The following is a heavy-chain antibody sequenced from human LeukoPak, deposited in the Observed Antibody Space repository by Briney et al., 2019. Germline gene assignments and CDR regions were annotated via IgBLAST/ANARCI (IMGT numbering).Heavy chain of an antibody. CDR2: IYYSGST. Sequence: SETLSLTCTVSGGSISSYYWSWIRQPPGKGLEWTGYIYYSGSTNYNPSLKSRVTISVDRSKNQFSLKLSSVTAADTAVYYCARFGGTVTTNWFDPWGQGTLVTVSS. CDR1: GGSISSYY. J-gene: IGHJ5*02. V-gene: IGHV4-59*12. CDR3: ARFGGTVTTNWFDP. D-gene: IGHD4-17*01.